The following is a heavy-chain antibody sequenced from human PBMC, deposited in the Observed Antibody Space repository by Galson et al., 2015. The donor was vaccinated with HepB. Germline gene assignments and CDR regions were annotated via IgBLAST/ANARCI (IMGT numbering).Heavy chain of an antibody. CDR1: GFTFSSYW. D-gene: IGHD6-13*01. Sequence: SLRLSCAASGFTFSSYWMAWVRQAPGKGLEWVASIKQDGSEKYYVDSVRGRFTISRDNAKNSLYLQMNSLRAEDTALYYCARAIGAVEAHWGQGTLVTVSS. CDR2: IKQDGSEK. J-gene: IGHJ4*02. V-gene: IGHV3-7*01. CDR3: ARAIGAVEAH.